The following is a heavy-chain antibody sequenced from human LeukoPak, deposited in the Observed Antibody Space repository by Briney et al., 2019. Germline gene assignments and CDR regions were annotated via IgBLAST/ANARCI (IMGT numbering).Heavy chain of an antibody. CDR3: ARMIVAKARTGAHFFHGMDV. CDR1: GGFLSNYY. V-gene: IGHV4-59*08. J-gene: IGHJ6*02. D-gene: IGHD3-22*01. Sequence: SETLSLTCTVSGGFLSNYYWRWIRQPLGKGLVWIVYSQYSRSTKYNPSLECRVTLSVDTSKNKLSLNLRSVTAADTDVYYRARMIVAKARTGAHFFHGMDVWGQGTTVTVSS. CDR2: SQYSRST.